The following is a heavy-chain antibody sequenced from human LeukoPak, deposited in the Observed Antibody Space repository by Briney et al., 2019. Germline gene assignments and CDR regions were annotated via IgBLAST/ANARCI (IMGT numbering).Heavy chain of an antibody. J-gene: IGHJ4*02. CDR3: ARDRSGDTMIYDY. V-gene: IGHV3-21*01. CDR1: GFTFNSYT. Sequence: GGSLRLSCAASGFTFNSYTMNWVRQAPGRGLEWVSSISSSSSRSSYIYYADSVKGRFTISRDNAKNSLYLQMNSLRAEDTAVYYCARDRSGDTMIYDYWGQGTLVTV. CDR2: ISSSSSRSSYI. D-gene: IGHD3-22*01.